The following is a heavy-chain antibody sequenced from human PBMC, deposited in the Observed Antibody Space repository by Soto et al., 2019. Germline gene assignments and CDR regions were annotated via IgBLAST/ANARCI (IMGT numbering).Heavy chain of an antibody. CDR3: ARLERTDY. CDR1: GFTFSSYA. J-gene: IGHJ4*02. CDR2: ISYDGSNK. Sequence: QVQLVESGGGVVQPGRSLRLSCAASGFTFSSYAMHWVRQAPGKGLEWVAVISYDGSNKYYADSVKGRFTISRDNSKNTLYLQMNSLRAEDTAVYYCARLERTDYWGQGTLVTVSS. D-gene: IGHD1-1*01. V-gene: IGHV3-30-3*01.